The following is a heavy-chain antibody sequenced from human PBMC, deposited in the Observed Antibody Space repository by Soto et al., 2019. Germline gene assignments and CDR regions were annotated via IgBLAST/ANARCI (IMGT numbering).Heavy chain of an antibody. CDR1: GFTFSSYS. V-gene: IGHV3-21*04. D-gene: IGHD3-10*01. CDR2: ISSSSSYI. CDR3: AKDSGGSYSPPGY. J-gene: IGHJ4*02. Sequence: GGSLRLSCAASGFTFSSYSMNWVRQAPGKGLEWASSISSSSSYIYYADSVKGRFTISRDNAKNTLYLQMNSLRAEDTAVYYCAKDSGGSYSPPGYWAQGTLVTVSS.